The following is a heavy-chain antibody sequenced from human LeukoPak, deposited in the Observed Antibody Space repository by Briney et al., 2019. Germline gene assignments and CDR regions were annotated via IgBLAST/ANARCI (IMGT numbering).Heavy chain of an antibody. CDR3: ARGGINWSGFDC. CDR2: TSDSGYTT. V-gene: IGHV3-23*01. CDR1: GYTFSSFP. J-gene: IGHJ4*02. D-gene: IGHD1-1*01. Sequence: GGSLRLSCAASGYTFSSFPMSWVRQAPGKGLEWISATSDSGYTTYYADSVKGRFTISRDNSKNTLFLQMNSLRAEDTAVYYCARGGINWSGFDCWGQGSLVTVSS.